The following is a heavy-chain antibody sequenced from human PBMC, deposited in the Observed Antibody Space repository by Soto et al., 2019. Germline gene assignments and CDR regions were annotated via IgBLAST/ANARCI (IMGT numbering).Heavy chain of an antibody. D-gene: IGHD2-2*03. V-gene: IGHV1-46*03. J-gene: IGHJ3*02. Sequence: ASVKVSCKASGYTFTTYYMHWVRQAPGQGLEWMGIINPSGGSTSYAQKFQGRVTMTRDTSTSTVYMELSSLRSEDTAVYYCARAGPLRRMDIVVVPAASLDAFAIWGQGTMVTVSS. CDR3: ARAGPLRRMDIVVVPAASLDAFAI. CDR2: INPSGGST. CDR1: GYTFTTYY.